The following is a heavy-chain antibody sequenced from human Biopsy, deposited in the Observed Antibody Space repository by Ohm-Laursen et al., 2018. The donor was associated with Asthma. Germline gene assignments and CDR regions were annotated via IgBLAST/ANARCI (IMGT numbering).Heavy chain of an antibody. D-gene: IGHD7-27*01. CDR3: WRDTLGYYFDI. V-gene: IGHV3-30*04. CDR2: ITFDGRSQ. Sequence: SLRLSCAASGNHFGSYAMHWARQARGKGLEWVAVITFDGRSQYYGDSVKGRFTICRGNSKSMLFLQMNSLRPADTGVYYCWRDTLGYYFDIWGRGNLVTVTS. CDR1: GNHFGSYA. J-gene: IGHJ4*02.